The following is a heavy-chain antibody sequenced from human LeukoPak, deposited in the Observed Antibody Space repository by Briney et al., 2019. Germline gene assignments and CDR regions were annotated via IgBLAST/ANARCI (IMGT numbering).Heavy chain of an antibody. CDR1: GGSISSSSYY. CDR3: ARTRGRRGVIITGRGYYYYMDV. J-gene: IGHJ6*03. CDR2: INHSGST. Sequence: SETLSLTCTVSGGSISSSSYYWGWIRQPPGKGLEWIGEINHSGSTNYNPSLKSRVTISVDTSKNQFSLKLSSVTAADTAVYYCARTRGRRGVIITGRGYYYYMDVWGKGTTVTISS. D-gene: IGHD3-10*01. V-gene: IGHV4-39*07.